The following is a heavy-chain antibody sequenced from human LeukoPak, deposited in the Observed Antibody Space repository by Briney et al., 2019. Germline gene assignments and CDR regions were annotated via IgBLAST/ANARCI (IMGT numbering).Heavy chain of an antibody. CDR1: GYTFTGCY. V-gene: IGHV1-2*02. J-gene: IGHJ5*02. D-gene: IGHD2-15*01. CDR2: INPNSGGT. CDR3: ARGGGIPRSWFDP. Sequence: GASVRVSCKASGYTFTGCYMHWARQAPGQGLEWMGWINPNSGGTNYAQKFQGRVTMTRDTSISTAYMELSRLRSDDTAVYYCARGGGIPRSWFDPWGQGTLVTVSS.